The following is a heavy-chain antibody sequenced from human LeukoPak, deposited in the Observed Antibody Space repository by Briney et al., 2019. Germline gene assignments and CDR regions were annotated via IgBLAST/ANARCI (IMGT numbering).Heavy chain of an antibody. CDR1: GYRLIDLS. CDR2: FHPDEGEV. Sequence: GASVKVSCRISGYRLIDLSIHWVRQAPGKGLEWMGGFHPDEGEVIFAQHFQGRVAMTEDTSTDTAYMELKSLRSDDTAVYYCAVVRVVAANYFDQWGQGSPVTVSS. J-gene: IGHJ4*02. CDR3: AVVRVVAANYFDQ. V-gene: IGHV1-24*01. D-gene: IGHD3-10*01.